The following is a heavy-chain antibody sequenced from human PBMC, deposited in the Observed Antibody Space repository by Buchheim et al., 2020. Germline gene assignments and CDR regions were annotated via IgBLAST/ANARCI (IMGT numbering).Heavy chain of an antibody. CDR1: GFTFDDYT. D-gene: IGHD6-6*01. J-gene: IGHJ3*02. CDR3: AKDEYSSSSGAFDI. CDR2: ISWDGGRT. Sequence: EVQLVESGGVVVQPGGSLRLSCAASGFTFDDYTMHWVRQAPGKGLEWVSLISWDGGRTYYADSVKGRFTTSRDNSKNSLYLQINSLRTEDTALYYCAKDEYSSSSGAFDILGQGT. V-gene: IGHV3-43*01.